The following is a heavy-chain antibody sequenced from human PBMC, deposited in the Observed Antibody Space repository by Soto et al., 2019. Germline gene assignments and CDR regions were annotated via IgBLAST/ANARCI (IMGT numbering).Heavy chain of an antibody. Sequence: NPGGSLRLSCAASGFTFGNAWMSWVRQAPGKGLEWVGRIKSKTDGGTTDYAAPVKGRFTISRDDSKNTLYLQMNSLKTEDTAVYYCTTDLDYYDSSGYFLCDYWGQGTLVTVSS. CDR1: GFTFGNAW. CDR3: TTDLDYYDSSGYFLCDY. CDR2: IKSKTDGGTT. V-gene: IGHV3-15*01. D-gene: IGHD3-22*01. J-gene: IGHJ4*02.